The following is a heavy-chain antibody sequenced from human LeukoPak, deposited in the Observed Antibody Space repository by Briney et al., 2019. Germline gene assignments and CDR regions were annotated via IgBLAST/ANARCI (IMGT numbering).Heavy chain of an antibody. J-gene: IGHJ6*02. CDR3: ARDREIAVAGRPGGNYYYYGMDV. CDR2: ITSSSSSI. V-gene: IGHV3-21*01. CDR1: GFTFSSYA. Sequence: GGSLRLSCAASGFTFSSYAMSWVRQAPGKGLEWVSSITSSSSSIYYADSVRGRFTISRDNAKNSLYLQMNSLRAEDTAVYYCARDREIAVAGRPGGNYYYYGMDVWGQGTTVTVSS. D-gene: IGHD6-19*01.